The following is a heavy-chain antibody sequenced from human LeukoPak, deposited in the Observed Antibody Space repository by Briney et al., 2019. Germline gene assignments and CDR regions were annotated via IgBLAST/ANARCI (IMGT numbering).Heavy chain of an antibody. J-gene: IGHJ4*02. CDR3: ARVHYGFRSGYYLYYFDY. V-gene: IGHV4-38-2*01. CDR1: GYSISSGYY. D-gene: IGHD3-3*01. CDR2: IYHSGST. Sequence: SETLSLTCAVSGYSISSGYYWGWIRQPPGKGLEWIGSIYHSGSTYYNPSLKSRVTISVDTSKNQFSLKLSSVTAADTAVYYCARVHYGFRSGYYLYYFDYWGQGTLVTVSS.